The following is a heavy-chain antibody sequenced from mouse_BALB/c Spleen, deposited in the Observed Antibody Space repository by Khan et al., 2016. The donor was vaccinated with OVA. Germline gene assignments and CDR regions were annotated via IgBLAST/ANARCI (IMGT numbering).Heavy chain of an antibody. Sequence: EVELVESGGDLVKPGGSLKLSCAVSGFTFSTYGMSWVRQTPDMRLEWVATISTGGHYTYYPDSVKGRFTIPRDNAMNTLYLQMSILKSEDTAIYYCARLAYYYNGEGFAYWGQGTLVAVSA. CDR1: GFTFSTYG. J-gene: IGHJ3*01. CDR3: ARLAYYYNGEGFAY. CDR2: ISTGGHYT. V-gene: IGHV5-6*01. D-gene: IGHD1-1*01.